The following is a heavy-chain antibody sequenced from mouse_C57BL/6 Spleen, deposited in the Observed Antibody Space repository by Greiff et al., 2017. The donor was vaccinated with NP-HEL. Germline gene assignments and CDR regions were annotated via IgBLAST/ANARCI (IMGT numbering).Heavy chain of an antibody. CDR3: ASYDVYYPAWFAY. Sequence: EVQRVESGGGLVKPGGSLKLSCAASGFTFSDYGMHWVRQAPEKGLEWVAYISSGSSTIYYADTVKGRFTISRDNAKNTLFLQMTSLRSEDTAMYYCASYDVYYPAWFAYWGQGTLVTVSA. V-gene: IGHV5-17*01. J-gene: IGHJ3*01. CDR1: GFTFSDYG. D-gene: IGHD2-3*01. CDR2: ISSGSSTI.